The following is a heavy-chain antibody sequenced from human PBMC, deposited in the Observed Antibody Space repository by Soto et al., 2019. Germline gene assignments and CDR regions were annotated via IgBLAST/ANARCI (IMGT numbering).Heavy chain of an antibody. CDR1: GFTFSSYA. J-gene: IGHJ4*02. CDR2: ISYDGSNK. Sequence: QVQLVESGGGVVQPGRSLRLSCAASGFTFSSYAMHWVRQAPGKGLEWVAVISYDGSNKYYADSVKGRFTISRDNSKNTLDLQMNSLTAEDTAVYYWARDRGWGEYIGYEGPDYGGQGTLLTVSS. CDR3: ARDRGWGEYIGYEGPDY. V-gene: IGHV3-30-3*01. D-gene: IGHD5-12*01.